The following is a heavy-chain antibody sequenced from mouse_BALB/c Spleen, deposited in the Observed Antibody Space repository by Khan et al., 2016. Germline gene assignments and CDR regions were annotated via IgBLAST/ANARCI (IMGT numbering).Heavy chain of an antibody. CDR3: ARERRARADGYFDY. D-gene: IGHD3-1*01. Sequence: EVELVESGGGLVQPGGSLKLSCAASGFTFSSYTMSWVRQTPEKRLEWVAYISNGGGSTYYPDAVKGRFTISRDNAKNTLYLQMSSLKSEDTAMYYCARERRARADGYFDYWAKAPLSQSPQ. CDR1: GFTFSSYT. CDR2: ISNGGGST. J-gene: IGHJ2*01. V-gene: IGHV5-12-2*01.